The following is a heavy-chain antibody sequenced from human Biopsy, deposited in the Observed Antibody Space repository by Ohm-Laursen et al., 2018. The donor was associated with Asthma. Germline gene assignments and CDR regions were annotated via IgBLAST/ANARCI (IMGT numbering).Heavy chain of an antibody. D-gene: IGHD3-22*01. CDR1: GFAFNNSS. Sequence: SLRLSCSASGFAFNNSSMTWVRQAPGKGLAWVSSISASGVRTFYTDSVKGRFTVSRDSSMNTLYLQLSTLRVEDAAVYFCAKITTDRQKANNWFDPWGQGTLVTVSS. CDR3: AKITTDRQKANNWFDP. V-gene: IGHV3-23*01. CDR2: ISASGVRT. J-gene: IGHJ5*02.